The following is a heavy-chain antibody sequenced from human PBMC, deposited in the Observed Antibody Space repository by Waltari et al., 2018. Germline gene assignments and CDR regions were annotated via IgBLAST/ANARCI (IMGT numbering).Heavy chain of an antibody. D-gene: IGHD6-13*01. V-gene: IGHV3-74*01. J-gene: IGHJ4*02. CDR1: GFIFRRYW. CDR3: VLYSSSFLGDC. Sequence: EVQLVESGGGLVQPGGSLRLSCSASGFIFRRYWMHWVRQAPGKGLVSVSNINTDGSITRYADSVRGRFTISRDNAKNTLFLQMNSLRAEDTAMYYCVLYSSSFLGDCWGQGTLVTVSS. CDR2: INTDGSIT.